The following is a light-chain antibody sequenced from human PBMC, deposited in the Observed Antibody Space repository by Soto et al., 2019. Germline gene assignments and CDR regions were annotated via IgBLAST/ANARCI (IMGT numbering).Light chain of an antibody. Sequence: DIQMTQSPSSLSASVGDRVTITCRASQKINNYLNWYQQKSGKAPKLLIYAASVLQSGVPSRFSGRGSGTEFTLTISSLQPEDFATYYCQHSYSSPLLLGPGTKVDI. CDR3: QHSYSSPLL. CDR2: AAS. CDR1: QKINNY. J-gene: IGKJ3*01. V-gene: IGKV1-39*01.